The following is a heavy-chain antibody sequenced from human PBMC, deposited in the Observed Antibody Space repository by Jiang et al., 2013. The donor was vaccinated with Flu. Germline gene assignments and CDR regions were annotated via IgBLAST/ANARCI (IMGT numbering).Heavy chain of an antibody. V-gene: IGHV7-4-1*02. J-gene: IGHJ6*02. CDR2: VNTDTGTP. D-gene: IGHD2-8*02. Sequence: QSGSELKKPGASVKVSCKASGYSFTSYAMNWVRQAPGQGPEWMGWVNTDTGTPTYARGFTGRFVFSLDTSVSTAYLQISSLEAGDTAVYYCTRSLCSGGVCFRGADYYTMDAWGQGTTVTVSS. CDR1: GYSFTSYA. CDR3: TRSLCSGGVCFRGADYYTMDA.